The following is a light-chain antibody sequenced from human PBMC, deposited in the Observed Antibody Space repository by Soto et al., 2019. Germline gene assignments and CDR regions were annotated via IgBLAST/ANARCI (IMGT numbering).Light chain of an antibody. CDR3: QVWDSSSDHP. J-gene: IGLJ1*01. V-gene: IGLV3-21*04. CDR2: YDS. Sequence: SHELTQPPSVSVAPGKTARITCGGNNIGSKSVHWYQQKPGQAPVLVIYYDSDRPSGIPERFSGSNSGNTATLTISRVEAGDEADYYCQVWDSSSDHPFGTGTKVTVL. CDR1: NIGSKS.